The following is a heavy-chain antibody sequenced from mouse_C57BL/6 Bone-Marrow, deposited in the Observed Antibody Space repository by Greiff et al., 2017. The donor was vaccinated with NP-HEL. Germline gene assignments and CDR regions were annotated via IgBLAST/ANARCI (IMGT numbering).Heavy chain of an antibody. J-gene: IGHJ4*01. CDR2: IDPETGGT. Sequence: QVQLQQSGAELVRPGASVTLSCKASGYTFTDYEMHWVKQTPVHGLEWIGAIDPETGGTAYNQKFKGKAILTADKSSSTAYMELRSLTSEDSAVYYCTRLGLTTVVPTGAMDYWGQGTSVTVSS. CDR1: GYTFTDYE. CDR3: TRLGLTTVVPTGAMDY. V-gene: IGHV1-15*01. D-gene: IGHD1-1*01.